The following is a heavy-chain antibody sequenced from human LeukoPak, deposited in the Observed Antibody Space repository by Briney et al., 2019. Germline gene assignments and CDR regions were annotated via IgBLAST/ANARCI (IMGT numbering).Heavy chain of an antibody. CDR1: GGSISSYY. CDR3: ARDLDY. J-gene: IGHJ4*02. Sequence: SETLSLTCTVSGGSISSYYWSSIRQPPGKGLEWIGYIYYSGSTNYNPSLKSRVTISVDTSKNQFSLKLSSVTAADTAVYYCARDLDYWGQGTLVTVSS. V-gene: IGHV4-59*01. CDR2: IYYSGST.